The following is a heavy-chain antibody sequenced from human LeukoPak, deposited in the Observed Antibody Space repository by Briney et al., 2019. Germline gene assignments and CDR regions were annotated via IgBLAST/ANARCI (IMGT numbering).Heavy chain of an antibody. V-gene: IGHV3-30*18. Sequence: GSLRLSCAAPGFGFSTYAIHWVHQAPGKGLEWVAVISSDGSNKYYADSVKGRFTISRDNSKNTLYVQMNSLGAEDTAVYYCAKDVGYSGYADYYYGMDVWGQGTTVTVSS. CDR2: ISSDGSNK. CDR3: AKDVGYSGYADYYYGMDV. CDR1: GFGFSTYA. D-gene: IGHD5-12*01. J-gene: IGHJ6*02.